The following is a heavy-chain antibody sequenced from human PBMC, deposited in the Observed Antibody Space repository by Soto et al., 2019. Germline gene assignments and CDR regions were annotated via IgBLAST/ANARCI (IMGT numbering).Heavy chain of an antibody. J-gene: IGHJ5*02. CDR2: INHSGST. CDR3: ARGLRPAPGQNNRWFDP. V-gene: IGHV4-34*01. CDR1: GGSFSGYY. D-gene: IGHD1-1*01. Sequence: SETLSLTCAVYGGSFSGYYWSWIRQPPGKGLEWIGEINHSGSTNYNPSLKSRVTISVDTSKNQFSLKPSSVTAADTAVYYCARGLRPAPGQNNRWFDPWGQGTLVTVSS.